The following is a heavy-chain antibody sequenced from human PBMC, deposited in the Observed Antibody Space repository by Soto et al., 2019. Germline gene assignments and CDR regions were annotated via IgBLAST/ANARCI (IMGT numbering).Heavy chain of an antibody. CDR1: GYSFTSYW. Sequence: GESLKISCKGSGYSFTSYWISWVRQMPGKGLEWMGIIYPGDSDTRYSPSFQGQVTISADKSISTAYLQWSSLKASDTAMYYCARLDSYGYYYYYGMDVWGQGTTVTVSS. CDR3: ARLDSYGYYYYYGMDV. D-gene: IGHD5-18*01. CDR2: IYPGDSDT. J-gene: IGHJ6*02. V-gene: IGHV5-51*01.